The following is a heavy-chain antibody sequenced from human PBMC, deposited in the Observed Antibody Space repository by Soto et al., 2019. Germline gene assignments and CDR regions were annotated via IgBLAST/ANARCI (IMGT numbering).Heavy chain of an antibody. V-gene: IGHV3-21*01. CDR3: TRDYVMDV. D-gene: IGHD3-10*02. J-gene: IGHJ6*02. CDR2: ISTTSTYI. CDR1: GFTFSGDA. Sequence: EVQLVESGGGLVKPGGSLRLSCAASGFTFSGDAMNWVRQSPGKGLEWVSSISTTSTYIYYADSVEGRFTISRDNANNSLHLQMNDLRAEDTAVYYCTRDYVMDVWGQGTTVTVSS.